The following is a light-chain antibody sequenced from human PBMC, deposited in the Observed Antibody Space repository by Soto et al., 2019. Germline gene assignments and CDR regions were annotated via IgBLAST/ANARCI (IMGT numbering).Light chain of an antibody. Sequence: DIQMTQSPSSLSASVGDRVTITCRASQSISSYLNWYQQKPGQAPKLLIYAASSLQSGVPSRFSCGGSGTDFTLTNSSLQPEDFATYYCQQSYRTPPWTFGQGTKVEIK. CDR1: QSISSY. CDR3: QQSYRTPPWT. V-gene: IGKV1-39*01. J-gene: IGKJ1*01. CDR2: AAS.